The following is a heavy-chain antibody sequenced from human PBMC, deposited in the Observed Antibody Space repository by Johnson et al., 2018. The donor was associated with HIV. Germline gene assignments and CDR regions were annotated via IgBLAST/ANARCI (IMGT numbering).Heavy chain of an antibody. J-gene: IGHJ3*02. CDR2: IRYDGSNK. V-gene: IGHV3-30*02. Sequence: QVQLVESGGGVVQPGGSLRLSCAASGFTFSIYGMHWVRQAPGKGLEWVAFIRYDGSNKYYADSVEGRFTISRDNSNNTLFLQMNSLRSEDTAVYYCAKAQRNYRGASDIWGQGTRVTVSS. CDR3: AKAQRNYRGASDI. D-gene: IGHD1-7*01. CDR1: GFTFSIYG.